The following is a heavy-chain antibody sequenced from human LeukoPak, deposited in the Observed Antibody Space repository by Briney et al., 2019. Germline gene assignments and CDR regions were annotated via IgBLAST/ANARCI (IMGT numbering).Heavy chain of an antibody. D-gene: IGHD1-26*01. J-gene: IGHJ4*02. Sequence: GSLRLSCAASGFTFSSNGMSWVRQAPGKGLERVPASSGSDGSTYYADSVKGRFTISRDNSKNTLYLQLNSLRAEDTAVYYCTKEEYSGSLLTLDYWGQGTLVTVSS. CDR3: TKEEYSGSLLTLDY. V-gene: IGHV3-23*01. CDR2: SSGSDGST. CDR1: GFTFSSNG.